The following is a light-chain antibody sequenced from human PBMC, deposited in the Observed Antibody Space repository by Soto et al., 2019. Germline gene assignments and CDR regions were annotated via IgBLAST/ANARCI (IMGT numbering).Light chain of an antibody. CDR2: SNN. Sequence: QSALTQPPSAPGTPGQRFTISYSGSSSNIGSNTVNWYQQLPGTAPKLLIYSNNQRPSGVPDRFSGSKSGTSASLAISGLQSEDEADYYCAAWDDSLNGYVFGTGTKVTVL. J-gene: IGLJ1*01. V-gene: IGLV1-44*01. CDR1: SSNIGSNT. CDR3: AAWDDSLNGYV.